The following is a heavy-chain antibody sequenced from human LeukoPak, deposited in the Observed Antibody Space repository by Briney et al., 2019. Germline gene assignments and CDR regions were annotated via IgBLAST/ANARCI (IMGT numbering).Heavy chain of an antibody. CDR3: ARRGSSGSKDFDY. Sequence: SETLSLTCTVSGGSISSGSYYWSWIRQPPGKGLEWIGEINHSGSTNYNPSLKSRVTISVDTSKNQFSLKLSSVTAADTAVYYCARRGSSGSKDFDYWGQGTLVTVSS. D-gene: IGHD3-22*01. CDR2: INHSGST. J-gene: IGHJ4*02. V-gene: IGHV4-39*07. CDR1: GGSISSGSYY.